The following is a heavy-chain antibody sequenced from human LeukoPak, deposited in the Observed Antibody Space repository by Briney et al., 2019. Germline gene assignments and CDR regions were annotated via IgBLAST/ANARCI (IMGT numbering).Heavy chain of an antibody. CDR3: ARRVVVIRGHWFDP. CDR1: GYTLTGYY. J-gene: IGHJ5*02. V-gene: IGHV1-2*02. D-gene: IGHD3-22*01. Sequence: ASVKVSCKASGYTLTGYYMHWVRQAPGQGLEWMGWINPNSGGTNYAQKFQGRVTMTRDTSISTAYMELSRLRSDDTAVYYCARRVVVIRGHWFDPWGQGTLVTVSS. CDR2: INPNSGGT.